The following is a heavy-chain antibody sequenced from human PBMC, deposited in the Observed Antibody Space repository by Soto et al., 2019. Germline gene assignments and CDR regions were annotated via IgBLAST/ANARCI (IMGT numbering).Heavy chain of an antibody. D-gene: IGHD3-9*01. CDR3: AGGAFYDILTGYVYYGMDV. J-gene: IGHJ6*02. CDR2: VSGRGDST. V-gene: IGHV3-23*01. Sequence: EVQVLESGGGLVQPGGSLRLSCASSGFTFTTHAMHWVRQAPGKGLEWVSGVSGRGDSTYYADSVKGRFIISRDNSKNTLELQMSSLRAEDTAVYFCAGGAFYDILTGYVYYGMDVWGQGTTVTVSS. CDR1: GFTFTTHA.